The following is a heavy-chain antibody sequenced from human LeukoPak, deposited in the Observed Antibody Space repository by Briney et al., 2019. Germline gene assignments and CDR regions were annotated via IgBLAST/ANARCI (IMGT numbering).Heavy chain of an antibody. J-gene: IGHJ4*02. CDR3: ARDSSGYRADEYYFDY. D-gene: IGHD3-22*01. V-gene: IGHV1-69*13. CDR1: GGTFSSYA. Sequence: ASVKVSCKASGGTFSSYAISWVRQAPRQGLEWMGGIIPIFGTANYAQKFQGRVTITADESTSTAYMELSSLRSEDTAVYYCARDSSGYRADEYYFDYWGQGTLVTVSS. CDR2: IIPIFGTA.